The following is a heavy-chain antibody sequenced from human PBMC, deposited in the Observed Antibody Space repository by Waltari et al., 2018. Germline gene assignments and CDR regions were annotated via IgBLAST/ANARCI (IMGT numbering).Heavy chain of an antibody. CDR2: IYYSGST. D-gene: IGHD3-3*01. CDR1: GGSISSYY. CDR3: ARAGYDFWSGPKGAPFDY. V-gene: IGHV4-59*01. J-gene: IGHJ4*02. Sequence: QVQLQESGPGLVKPSQTLSLTCTVSGGSISSYYWSWIRQPPGKGLEWVWYIYYSGSTNYNPALKSRVTISVDTSKNQFSLKLSSVTAADTAVYYCARAGYDFWSGPKGAPFDYWGQGTLVTVSS.